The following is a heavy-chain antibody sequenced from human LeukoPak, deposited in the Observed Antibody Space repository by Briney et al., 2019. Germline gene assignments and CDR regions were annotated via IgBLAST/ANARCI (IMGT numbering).Heavy chain of an antibody. CDR3: ARGPTISETGYFDY. V-gene: IGHV4-61*05. CDR2: IYYTGNT. D-gene: IGHD1-1*01. J-gene: IGHJ4*03. Sequence: PSETLSLTCTVSGGSISSSYYYWSWIRQPPGKGLEWIGNIYYTGNTNYNPSLKSRVSISLDTSRNQFFLKVSSLTAADTAVYYCARGPTISETGYFDYWGQGTLVTVSS. CDR1: GGSISSSYYY.